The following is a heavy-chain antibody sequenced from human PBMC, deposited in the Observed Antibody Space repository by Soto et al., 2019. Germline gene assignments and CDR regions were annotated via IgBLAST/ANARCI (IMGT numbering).Heavy chain of an antibody. Sequence: SCKSSGFTFSTHCIHWGRQAPGKGLEWVAGTSYDGTNKYYARSVQGRFTISRENSMKTLYLQMNSLRTEDTAVYYCAKDLSGARWYYDALDVWGQGTTVTVSS. V-gene: IGHV3-30*18. D-gene: IGHD2-15*01. CDR3: AKDLSGARWYYDALDV. CDR1: GFTFSTHC. J-gene: IGHJ6*02. CDR2: TSYDGTNK.